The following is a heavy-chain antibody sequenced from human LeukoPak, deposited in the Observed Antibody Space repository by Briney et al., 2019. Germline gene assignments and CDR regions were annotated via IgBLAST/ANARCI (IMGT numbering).Heavy chain of an antibody. J-gene: IGHJ4*02. CDR2: MNPNSGNT. V-gene: IGHV1-8*02. Sequence: ASVKVSCKASGYTFNGYYIHWVRQAPGQGLEWMGWMNPNSGNTGYAQKFQGRVTMTRNTSISTAYMELSSLRSEDTAVYYCARAADAEYFDCWGQGALVTVPS. CDR1: GYTFNGYY. CDR3: ARAADAEYFDC.